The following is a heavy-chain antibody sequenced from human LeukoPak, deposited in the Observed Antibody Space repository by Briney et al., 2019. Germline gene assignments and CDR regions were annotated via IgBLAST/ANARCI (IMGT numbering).Heavy chain of an antibody. D-gene: IGHD3-10*01. J-gene: IGHJ3*02. CDR3: ARSYGSGTDAFDI. CDR2: IYHSGST. Sequence: HSQTLSLTCAVSGGSLSSGGYSWRWLRQPPGTGLEWIGYIYHSGSTYYNPSLKSRVTISVDRSKNQFSLKLSSVTAADTAVYYCARSYGSGTDAFDIWGQGTMVTVSS. V-gene: IGHV4-30-2*01. CDR1: GGSLSSGGYS.